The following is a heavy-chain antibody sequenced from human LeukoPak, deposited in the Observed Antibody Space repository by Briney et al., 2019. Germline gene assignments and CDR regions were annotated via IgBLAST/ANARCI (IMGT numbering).Heavy chain of an antibody. D-gene: IGHD3-9*01. CDR3: ARGPYNILTGYSYYFDY. J-gene: IGHJ4*02. V-gene: IGHV3-48*01. Sequence: PGGSLRLSCAASGFTFSSYSMNWVRQAPGKGLEWVSYISSSSSTIYYADSVKGRFTISRDNAKNSLYLQVNSLRAEDTAVYCCARGPYNILTGYSYYFDYWGQGTLVTVSS. CDR1: GFTFSSYS. CDR2: ISSSSSTI.